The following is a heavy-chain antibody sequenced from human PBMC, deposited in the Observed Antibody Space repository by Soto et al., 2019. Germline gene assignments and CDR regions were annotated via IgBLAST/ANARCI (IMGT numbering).Heavy chain of an antibody. J-gene: IGHJ5*02. V-gene: IGHV4-39*01. CDR2: VYYTGYS. CDR3: ARRSGCTGGSCHFST. D-gene: IGHD2-15*01. CDR1: GDSISSSDHY. Sequence: SETLSLTCTVSGDSISSSDHYWAWVRQPPGMGLEWIGSVYYTGYSYYNPSLTSRVIMSVDTSKNQFSLRLSSVTAADTAVYYCARRSGCTGGSCHFSTWSQGSLVTVS.